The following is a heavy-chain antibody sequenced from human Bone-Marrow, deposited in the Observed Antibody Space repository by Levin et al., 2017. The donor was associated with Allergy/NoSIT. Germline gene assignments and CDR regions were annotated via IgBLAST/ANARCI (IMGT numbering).Heavy chain of an antibody. CDR2: IKRKADGGTI. V-gene: IGHV3-15*01. D-gene: IGHD3/OR15-3a*01. J-gene: IGHJ4*02. CDR3: TSYNYFSRPFEY. Sequence: GESLKISCAASGLIFSDGHMNWVRQAPGKGLEWVGRIKRKADGGTIDYSAPVKGRFTISRDDSSSTLYLQMNSLQTEDTAVYYCTSYNYFSRPFEYWGQGTLVTVSS. CDR1: GLIFSDGH.